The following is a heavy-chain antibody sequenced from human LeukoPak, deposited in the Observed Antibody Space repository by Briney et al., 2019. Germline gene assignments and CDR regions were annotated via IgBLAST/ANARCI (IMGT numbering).Heavy chain of an antibody. D-gene: IGHD1-7*01. CDR2: IYYSGST. CDR3: ARAPTRVELHY. J-gene: IGHJ4*02. V-gene: IGHV4-59*01. CDR1: GGSISSYY. Sequence: SETLSLTCTVSGGSISSYYWSWIRQPPGKGLEWIGYIYYSGSTNYNPSLKSRVTISVDTSKNQFSLRLSSVTAADTAVYYCARAPTRVELHYWGQGTLVTVSS.